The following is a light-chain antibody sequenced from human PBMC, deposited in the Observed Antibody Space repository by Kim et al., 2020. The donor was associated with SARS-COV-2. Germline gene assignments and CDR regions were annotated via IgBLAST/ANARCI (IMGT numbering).Light chain of an antibody. CDR2: AAS. J-gene: IGKJ4*01. Sequence: DIQMTQSPSSLSASVGDRVTITCRASQSISSYLNWYQQKPGKAPKLLIYAASSLQSGVPSRFSGSGSGTDFTLTISSLQPEDFATYYCERSYSTIALTFGGETKVDIK. CDR1: QSISSY. V-gene: IGKV1-39*01. CDR3: ERSYSTIALT.